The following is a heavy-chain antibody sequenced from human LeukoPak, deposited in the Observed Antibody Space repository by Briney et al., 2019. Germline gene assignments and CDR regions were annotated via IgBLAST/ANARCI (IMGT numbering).Heavy chain of an antibody. Sequence: SETLSLTCTVSGGSISSYYWSWIRQPPGKGLEWIGYIYYSGSTNYNPSLKSRVTISVDTSKNQFSLKLSSVTAADTAVYYCARGYYYDSSGYFDAFDIWGQGTMVTVSS. CDR3: ARGYYYDSSGYFDAFDI. V-gene: IGHV4-59*01. CDR1: GGSISSYY. D-gene: IGHD3-22*01. J-gene: IGHJ3*02. CDR2: IYYSGST.